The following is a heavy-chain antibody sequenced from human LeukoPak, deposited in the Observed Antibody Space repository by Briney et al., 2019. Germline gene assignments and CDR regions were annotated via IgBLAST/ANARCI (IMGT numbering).Heavy chain of an antibody. Sequence: PSETLSRTCTVSGGSISSGDYYWSWIRQPPGKGLEWVGYIYYSGSTYYNPSLKSRVTISVDTSKNQFSLKLSSVTAADTAVYYCARGTSGDYVNYWGQGTLVTVSS. J-gene: IGHJ4*02. V-gene: IGHV4-30-4*01. CDR1: GGSISSGDYY. D-gene: IGHD4-17*01. CDR3: ARGTSGDYVNY. CDR2: IYYSGST.